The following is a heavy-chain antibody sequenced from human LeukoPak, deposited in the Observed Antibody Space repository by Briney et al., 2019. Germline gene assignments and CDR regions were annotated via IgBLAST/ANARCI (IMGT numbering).Heavy chain of an antibody. D-gene: IGHD2-15*01. CDR1: GFTFSRYW. Sequence: GSLRLSCAASGFTFSRYWMSWVRQPPGKGLEWIGEINHSGSTNYNPSLKSRVAISVDTSKNQFSLKLSSVTAADTAAYYSARGREKNDSVVGRGATPRFQHWGQGTLVSV. CDR3: ARGREKNDSVVGRGATPRFQH. J-gene: IGHJ4*02. V-gene: IGHV4-34*01. CDR2: INHSGST.